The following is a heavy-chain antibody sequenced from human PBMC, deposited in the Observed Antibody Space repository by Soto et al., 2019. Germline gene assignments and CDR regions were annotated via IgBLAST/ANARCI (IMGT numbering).Heavy chain of an antibody. D-gene: IGHD6-19*01. CDR2: IYYSGST. V-gene: IGHV4-31*03. Sequence: QVQLQESGPGLVKPSQTLSLTCTVSGDSISSGGYYWSWIRQLPGKGLEWIGYIYYSGSTYYNPSLNSRIXXSXDXSKTPFSLNLFSVTAADTAVYYCASGYGSGWYAFDYCGQGTLVTVSS. CDR1: GDSISSGGYY. CDR3: ASGYGSGWYAFDY. J-gene: IGHJ4*02.